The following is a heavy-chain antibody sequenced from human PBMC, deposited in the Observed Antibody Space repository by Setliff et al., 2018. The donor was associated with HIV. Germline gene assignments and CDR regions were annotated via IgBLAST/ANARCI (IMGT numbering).Heavy chain of an antibody. CDR3: ERHVIRFDYDTGGYYVSHFDY. D-gene: IGHD3-22*01. CDR1: GFNFKTYG. CDR2: IGRSKHGI. V-gene: IGHV3-21*05. J-gene: IGHJ4*02. Sequence: PGGSLRLSCAASGFNFKTYGMTWVRQAPGKGLDWVAHIGRSKHGIHYTASMQGRFTVARANANNLLFLEMNNLRVEDTAVYFCERHVIRFDYDTGGYYVSHFDYWGQGTQVTVSS.